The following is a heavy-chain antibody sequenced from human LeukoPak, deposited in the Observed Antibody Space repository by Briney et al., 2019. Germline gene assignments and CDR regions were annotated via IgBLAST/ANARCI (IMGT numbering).Heavy chain of an antibody. Sequence: GGSLRLSCAASGFTFSSYAMSWVRQAPGKGLECISGFSGSGGSTYYPDSVQGRFTISRDSSKNTLHLQMNSLRGEDTAVYYCARVVSLSGIGYFDYWGRGTLVTVSS. CDR3: ARVVSLSGIGYFDY. V-gene: IGHV3-23*01. D-gene: IGHD3-10*01. J-gene: IGHJ4*02. CDR2: FSGSGGST. CDR1: GFTFSSYA.